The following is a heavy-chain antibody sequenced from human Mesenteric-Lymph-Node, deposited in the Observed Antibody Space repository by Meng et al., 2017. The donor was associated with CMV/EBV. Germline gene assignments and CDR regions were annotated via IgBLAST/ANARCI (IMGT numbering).Heavy chain of an antibody. Sequence: SDAISWVRQAPGQGLEWMGEIVHIFGEADYEQEFQSRVTITADESTSTACMELSSLRSGDTAVYYSARAAYDILTGRPSYYYGMDVWGQGTTVTVSS. D-gene: IGHD3-9*01. CDR1: SDA. CDR3: ARAAYDILTGRPSYYYGMDV. J-gene: IGHJ6*02. CDR2: IVHIFGEA. V-gene: IGHV1-69*01.